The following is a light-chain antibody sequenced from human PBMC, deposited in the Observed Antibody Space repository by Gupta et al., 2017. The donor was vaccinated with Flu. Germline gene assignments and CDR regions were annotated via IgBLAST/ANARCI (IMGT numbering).Light chain of an antibody. CDR3: QSADSSSTYYV. CDR1: ALPNQY. Sequence: GDALPNQYVYWFQQRPGQAPTLLIYKDSGRPSGIPERFSGSSSGTTVTLTISGVQAEDEADYYCQSADSSSTYYVFGTGTKVTVL. J-gene: IGLJ1*01. CDR2: KDS. V-gene: IGLV3-25*03.